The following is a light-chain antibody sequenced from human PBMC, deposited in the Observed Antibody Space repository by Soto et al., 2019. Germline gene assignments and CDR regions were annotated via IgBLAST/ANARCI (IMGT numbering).Light chain of an antibody. CDR1: QSLTNSF. CDR3: QQYHNWPPIT. CDR2: DTS. Sequence: EFVLTQSPATLSLSPGERATLSCLAIQSLTNSFIAWYQQKPGQAPRLLIYDTSSRASGIPDRFSGSGSGTEFTLTISNLQSEDFAVYFCQQYHNWPPITFGQGTRLEIK. V-gene: IGKV3-20*01. J-gene: IGKJ5*01.